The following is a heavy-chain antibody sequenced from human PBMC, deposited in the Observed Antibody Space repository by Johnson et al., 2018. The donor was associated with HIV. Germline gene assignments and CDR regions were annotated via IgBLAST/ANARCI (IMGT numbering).Heavy chain of an antibody. D-gene: IGHD3-10*01. CDR1: GFTFRNYA. Sequence: QVQLVESGGGVVQPGGSLRLSCAASGFTFRNYAMHWVRQAPGKGLEWVAFIRSDGSNKSYADSVRGRFTISRDNSKNTLSLQMNTLRAEDPAVYYCAKEMYYFNSGNHFDAFHVWGQGTLVTVSS. V-gene: IGHV3-30*02. J-gene: IGHJ3*01. CDR3: AKEMYYFNSGNHFDAFHV. CDR2: IRSDGSNK.